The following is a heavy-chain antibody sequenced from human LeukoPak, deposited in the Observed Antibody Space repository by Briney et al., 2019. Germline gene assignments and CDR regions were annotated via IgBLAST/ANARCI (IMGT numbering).Heavy chain of an antibody. D-gene: IGHD3-22*01. CDR2: IYHSGST. CDR1: GYSISSGYY. Sequence: SETLSLTCTVSGYSISSGYYWGWIRQPPGKGLEWIGSIYHSGSTYYNPSLKSRVTISVDTSKNQFSLKLSSVTVADTAVYYCARGRYYDTSGYYLDYWGQGTLVTVSS. J-gene: IGHJ4*02. CDR3: ARGRYYDTSGYYLDY. V-gene: IGHV4-38-2*02.